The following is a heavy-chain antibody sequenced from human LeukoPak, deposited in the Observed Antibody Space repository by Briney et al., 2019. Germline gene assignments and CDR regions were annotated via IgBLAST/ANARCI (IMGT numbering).Heavy chain of an antibody. CDR1: GFTFSTYC. V-gene: IGHV3-7*04. D-gene: IGHD6-19*01. CDR3: ARGDDSSGWRGAAFDI. CDR2: IKQDGSEK. Sequence: PGGSLRLSCAASGFTFSTYCMSWVRQAPGKGLEWVANIKQDGSEKYYVDSVKGRFTISRDNAKDSLYLQMNSLRAEDTALYYCARGDDSSGWRGAAFDIWGQGTMVTVSS. J-gene: IGHJ3*02.